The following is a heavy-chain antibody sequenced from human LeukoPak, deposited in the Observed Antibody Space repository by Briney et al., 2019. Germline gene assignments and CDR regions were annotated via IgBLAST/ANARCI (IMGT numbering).Heavy chain of an antibody. CDR1: GGSISSGGYY. J-gene: IGHJ5*02. D-gene: IGHD2-15*01. CDR2: IYYSGST. Sequence: SETLSLTCTVSGGSISSGGYYWSWIRQPPGKGLEWIGYIYYSGSTNYNPSLKSRVTISVDTSKNQFTLKLSSVTAADTAVYYCARHGGYYYNWFDPWGQGTLVTVSS. V-gene: IGHV4-61*08. CDR3: ARHGGYYYNWFDP.